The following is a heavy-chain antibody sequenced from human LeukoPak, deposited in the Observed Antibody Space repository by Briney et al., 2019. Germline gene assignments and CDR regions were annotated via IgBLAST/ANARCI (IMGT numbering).Heavy chain of an antibody. V-gene: IGHV1-2*02. J-gene: IGHJ6*02. D-gene: IGHD6-13*01. CDR2: INPNSGGT. CDR1: GYTFTGYY. Sequence: ASVKVSCKASGYTFTGYYMHWVRQAPGQGLEWMGWINPNSGGTNYAQKFQGRVTMTRDTSTSTVYMELSSLRSEDTAVYYCASSRGISGSSDYYYYGMDVWGQGTTVTVSS. CDR3: ASSRGISGSSDYYYYGMDV.